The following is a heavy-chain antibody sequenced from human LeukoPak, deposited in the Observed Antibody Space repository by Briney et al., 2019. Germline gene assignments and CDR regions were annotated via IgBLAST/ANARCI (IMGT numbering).Heavy chain of an antibody. D-gene: IGHD1-20*01. J-gene: IGHJ3*02. Sequence: PSQTLSLTCPVSAGSISSYYRSWNRPPAGEGMEWIGPIFTSGSTNYNPSLKCRVTMSVDTSKNQFSVKLSSVTAADTAVYYCAREITGTPGAFDIWGQGTMVTVSS. V-gene: IGHV4-4*07. CDR2: IFTSGST. CDR1: AGSISSYY. CDR3: AREITGTPGAFDI.